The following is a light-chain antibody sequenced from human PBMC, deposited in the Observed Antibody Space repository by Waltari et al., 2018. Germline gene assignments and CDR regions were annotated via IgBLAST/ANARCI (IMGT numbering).Light chain of an antibody. Sequence: QSVLTQPPSVSGAPGQRATISRTGSSPNTGSGYDVHWYQQLPGRAPKILSYNNNNRPSGVPDRFSGSKAGTSASLAITGLQAEDEADYYCQSYDSSLSGCVFGTGTKVTVL. CDR1: SPNTGSGYD. CDR3: QSYDSSLSGCV. CDR2: NNN. V-gene: IGLV1-40*01. J-gene: IGLJ1*01.